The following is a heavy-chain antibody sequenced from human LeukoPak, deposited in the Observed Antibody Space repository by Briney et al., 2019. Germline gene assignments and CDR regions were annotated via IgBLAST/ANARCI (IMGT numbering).Heavy chain of an antibody. D-gene: IGHD2-2*01. Sequence: SETLSLTCAVYGGSFSGYYWSWIRQPAGKGLEWIGRIYTSGSTNYNPSLKSRVTMSVDTSKNQFSLKLSSVTAADTAVYYCASDLGYCSSTSCYLDAFDIWGQGTMVTVSS. CDR1: GGSFSGYY. CDR3: ASDLGYCSSTSCYLDAFDI. CDR2: IYTSGST. J-gene: IGHJ3*02. V-gene: IGHV4-59*10.